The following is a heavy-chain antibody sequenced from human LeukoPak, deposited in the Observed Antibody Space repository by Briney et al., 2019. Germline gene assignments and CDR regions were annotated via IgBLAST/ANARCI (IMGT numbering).Heavy chain of an antibody. J-gene: IGHJ4*02. Sequence: SETLSLTCAVYGGSFSGYYWSWIRQPPGEGLEWIGEINHSGSTNYNPSLKSRVTISVDTSKNQFSLKLSSVTAADTAVYYCARRGLGYSYGKIFDYWGQGTLVTVSS. V-gene: IGHV4-34*01. CDR1: GGSFSGYY. CDR2: INHSGST. CDR3: ARRGLGYSYGKIFDY. D-gene: IGHD5-18*01.